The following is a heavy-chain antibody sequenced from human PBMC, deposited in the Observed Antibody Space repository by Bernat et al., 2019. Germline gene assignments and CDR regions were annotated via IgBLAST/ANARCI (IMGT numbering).Heavy chain of an antibody. J-gene: IGHJ4*02. CDR3: EKPHYDFWSGYYY. V-gene: IGHV3-23*01. Sequence: EVQLLESGGGLVQPGGSLRLSCSASGFTFSSYAMSWVRQAPGKGLEWVSTISGSGSSTYYADSVKGRFTISRDNSKKTLYLQMNSLRAEDTAVYYCEKPHYDFWSGYYYWGQGNVDT. CDR2: ISGSGSST. D-gene: IGHD3-3*01. CDR1: GFTFSSYA.